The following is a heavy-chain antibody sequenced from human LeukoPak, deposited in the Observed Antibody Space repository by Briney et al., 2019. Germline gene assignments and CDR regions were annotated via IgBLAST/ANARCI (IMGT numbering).Heavy chain of an antibody. V-gene: IGHV4-59*01. Sequence: SETLSLTCTVSGGSISSYYGSWIRQPPGKGLEWIGYIYYSGSTNYNPSLKSRVTISVDTSKNQFSLKLSSVTAADTAVYYCARALSYDILTGYHFDYWGQGTLVTVSS. J-gene: IGHJ4*02. CDR3: ARALSYDILTGYHFDY. CDR1: GGSISSYY. CDR2: IYYSGST. D-gene: IGHD3-9*01.